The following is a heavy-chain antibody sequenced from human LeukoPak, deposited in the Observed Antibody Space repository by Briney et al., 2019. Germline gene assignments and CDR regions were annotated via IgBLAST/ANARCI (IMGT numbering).Heavy chain of an antibody. CDR2: IGSSSTYI. D-gene: IGHD5-18*01. V-gene: IGHV3-21*04. CDR1: GFIFSSYT. J-gene: IGHJ4*02. Sequence: GGSLRLSCAASGFIFSSYTMIWVRQAPGKGLEWVSSIGSSSTYIYYADSVKGRFTVSRDNAEDSVYLQMNSLRAEDTAVYYCAKGSKYTAMADLDYWGQGTLVTVSS. CDR3: AKGSKYTAMADLDY.